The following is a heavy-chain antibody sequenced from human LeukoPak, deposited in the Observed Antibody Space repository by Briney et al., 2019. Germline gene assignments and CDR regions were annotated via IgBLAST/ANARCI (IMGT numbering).Heavy chain of an antibody. Sequence: PGGSLRLSCAASGFTFSSYWMSWVRQAPGKGLEWVANIKQDGSEKHYMDSVKGRFTISRDNAKNSLYLQMNSLRVEDTAVYYCASGGSSGWYRDYWGQGTLVTVSS. CDR3: ASGGSSGWYRDY. CDR2: IKQDGSEK. CDR1: GFTFSSYW. D-gene: IGHD6-19*01. V-gene: IGHV3-7*01. J-gene: IGHJ4*02.